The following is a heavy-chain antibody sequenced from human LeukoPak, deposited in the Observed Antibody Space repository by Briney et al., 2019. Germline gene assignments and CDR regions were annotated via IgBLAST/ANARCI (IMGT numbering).Heavy chain of an antibody. D-gene: IGHD6-13*01. CDR2: ISGSGGST. CDR1: GFTFNNYA. Sequence: GGSLRLSCAASGFTFNNYAMSWVRQAPGKGLEWVSAISGSGGSTYYADSVKGRFTISRDNSKNTLYLQMNSLRAEDTAVYYCAKDRLAAAGTDAFDIWGQGTMVTVSS. CDR3: AKDRLAAAGTDAFDI. V-gene: IGHV3-23*01. J-gene: IGHJ3*02.